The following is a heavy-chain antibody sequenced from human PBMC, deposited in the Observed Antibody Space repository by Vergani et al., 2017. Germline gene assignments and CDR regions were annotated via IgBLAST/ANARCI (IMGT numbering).Heavy chain of an antibody. CDR1: GFTYNRSV. CDR2: IVVGSGNT. J-gene: IGHJ3*02. D-gene: IGHD4-17*01. V-gene: IGHV1-58*01. Sequence: QMQLVQSGPEVKKPGTSEKVSCKASGFTYNRSVVQWVRQARGQRLEWIGWIVVGSGNTNYAQKFQERVTITRDMSTSTAYMELSSLRSEDTAVYYCAAAYGDYRRVDAFDIWGQGTMVTVSS. CDR3: AAAYGDYRRVDAFDI.